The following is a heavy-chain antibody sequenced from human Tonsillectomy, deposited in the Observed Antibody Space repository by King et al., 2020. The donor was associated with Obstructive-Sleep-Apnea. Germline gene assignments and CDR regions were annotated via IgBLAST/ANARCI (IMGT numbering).Heavy chain of an antibody. CDR3: ARLLWFGELHWFDP. CDR2: IYYSGST. J-gene: IGHJ5*02. D-gene: IGHD3-10*01. Sequence: QLQESGAGLVKPSETLSLTCTVSGGSISSHYWSWIRQPPGKGLEWIGNIYYSGSTNNNPSLKSRVTISVDTSKSQISLKLSSVTAADTAVYYCARLLWFGELHWFDPWGQGTLVTVSS. CDR1: GGSISSHY. V-gene: IGHV4-59*08.